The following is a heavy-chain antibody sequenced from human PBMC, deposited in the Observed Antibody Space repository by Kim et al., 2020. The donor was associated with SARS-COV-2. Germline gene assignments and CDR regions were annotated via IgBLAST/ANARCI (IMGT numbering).Heavy chain of an antibody. V-gene: IGHV1-69*13. CDR2: IIPIFGTA. CDR1: GGTFSSYA. D-gene: IGHD3-22*01. CDR3: ARGRFDSSGYPMYYFDY. Sequence: SVKVSCKASGGTFSSYAISWVRQAPGQGLEWMGGIIPIFGTANYAQKFQGRVTITADESTSTAYMELSSLRSEDTAVYYCARGRFDSSGYPMYYFDYWGQGTLVTVSS. J-gene: IGHJ4*02.